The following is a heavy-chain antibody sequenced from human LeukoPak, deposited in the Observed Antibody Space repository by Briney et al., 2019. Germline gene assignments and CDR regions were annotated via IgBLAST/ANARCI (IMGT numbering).Heavy chain of an antibody. CDR1: GFNFRNYW. D-gene: IGHD1-20*01. Sequence: PGRSLRLSCAASGFNFRNYWMHWVRQAPGKGLVWVSRIIGDGGLTHYADSVRGRFTISRDNAKNMLYLQMHSLRVEDTAFYFCVRDGHNWNFDYWGQGSLVTVSS. V-gene: IGHV3-74*01. CDR2: IIGDGGLT. CDR3: VRDGHNWNFDY. J-gene: IGHJ4*02.